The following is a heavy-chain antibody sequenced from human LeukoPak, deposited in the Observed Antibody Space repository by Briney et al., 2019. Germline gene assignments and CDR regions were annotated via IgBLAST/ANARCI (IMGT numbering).Heavy chain of an antibody. CDR2: IRSKANSYAT. J-gene: IGHJ5*02. V-gene: IGHV3-73*01. Sequence: GGSLRLSCAASGFTFSGSAMHWVRQASGKGLEWVGRIRSKANSYATAYAASVKGRFTISRDDSKNTAYLQVNSLKTEDTAVYYCTRHITPIYYDSSGLFDPWGQGTLVTVSS. CDR1: GFTFSGSA. CDR3: TRHITPIYYDSSGLFDP. D-gene: IGHD3-22*01.